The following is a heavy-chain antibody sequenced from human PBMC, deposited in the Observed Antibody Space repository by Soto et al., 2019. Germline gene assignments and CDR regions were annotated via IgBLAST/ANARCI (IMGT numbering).Heavy chain of an antibody. CDR1: GASLSSGGYY. CDR3: ARGLGYDSNGRFLAAFDV. D-gene: IGHD3-22*01. Sequence: QVQLQESGPGLAKPSQTLSLTCTVSGASLSSGGYYWTWIRQVPGKALEWIGYIFHTGTTFYNPSLKSRVVMSSEKSDNQFSLNLRSVTAADTAVYYCARGLGYDSNGRFLAAFDVWGQGTMVTVSS. CDR2: IFHTGTT. V-gene: IGHV4-31*03. J-gene: IGHJ3*01.